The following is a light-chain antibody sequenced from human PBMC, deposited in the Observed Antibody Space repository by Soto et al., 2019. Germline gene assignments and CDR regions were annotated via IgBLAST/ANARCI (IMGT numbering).Light chain of an antibody. J-gene: IGKJ1*01. CDR3: QQYNNWPPRT. Sequence: EIVMTQSPATLSVSPGERATLSCRASQSVSSNLAWYQQKPGQAPRLLMYGASTMATGIPARFGGSGSGTEFTLTISRLQSEDFAVYYCQQYNNWPPRTFGQGTKVEIK. CDR1: QSVSSN. CDR2: GAS. V-gene: IGKV3-15*01.